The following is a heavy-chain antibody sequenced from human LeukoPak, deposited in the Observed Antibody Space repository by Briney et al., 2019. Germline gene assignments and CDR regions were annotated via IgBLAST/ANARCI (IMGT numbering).Heavy chain of an antibody. Sequence: PGGSLRLSCAASGINFRSSGMHWVRQAPGKGLDWVTFIQNDGSDKYYAASVKGRFTISRDNSKNTVYLHMASLRADDTALYYCAREGGRAVPGRFDQWGQGTLVTVSS. V-gene: IGHV3-30*02. CDR1: GINFRSSG. CDR2: IQNDGSDK. J-gene: IGHJ4*02. D-gene: IGHD6-13*01. CDR3: AREGGRAVPGRFDQ.